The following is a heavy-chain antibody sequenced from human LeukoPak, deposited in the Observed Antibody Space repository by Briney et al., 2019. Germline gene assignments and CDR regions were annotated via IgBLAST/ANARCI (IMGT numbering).Heavy chain of an antibody. CDR3: ARAHGICSGGSCYPVDY. J-gene: IGHJ4*02. Sequence: ASVKVSCKASGYTFTSYGISWVRLAPGQGLEWMGWISAYTGYTNYAQKLQGRVTMITDTSTSTAFMELRSLRSDDTAVYYCARAHGICSGGSCYPVDYWGQGTLVTVSS. CDR2: ISAYTGYT. CDR1: GYTFTSYG. D-gene: IGHD2-15*01. V-gene: IGHV1-18*01.